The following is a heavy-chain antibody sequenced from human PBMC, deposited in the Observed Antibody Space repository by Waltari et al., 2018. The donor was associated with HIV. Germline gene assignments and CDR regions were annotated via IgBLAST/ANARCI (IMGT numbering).Heavy chain of an antibody. CDR2: IRYDGSNK. V-gene: IGHV3-30*02. D-gene: IGHD4-4*01. J-gene: IGHJ6*02. CDR1: GFTFSSYG. CDR3: AKGLKATAQGWYGMDV. Sequence: QVQLVESGGGVVQPGGSLSLSCAASGFTFSSYGLHWVRQAPGKGLEWVAFIRYDGSNKYYADSVKGRFTISRDNSKNTLYLQMNSLRAEDTAVYYCAKGLKATAQGWYGMDVWGQGTTVTVSS.